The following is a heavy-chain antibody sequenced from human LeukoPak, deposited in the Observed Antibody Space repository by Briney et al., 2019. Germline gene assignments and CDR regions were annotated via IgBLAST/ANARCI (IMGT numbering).Heavy chain of an antibody. CDR1: GFTFSSYA. J-gene: IGHJ4*02. CDR3: AKEPYDILTPKNYFDY. Sequence: PGGSLRLSCAASGFTFSSYAMSWVRQAPGKGLEWVSAISGSGGSTYYADSVKGRFTISRHNSKNTLYLQMNSLRAEDTAVYYCAKEPYDILTPKNYFDYWGQGTLVTVSS. CDR2: ISGSGGST. V-gene: IGHV3-23*01. D-gene: IGHD3-9*01.